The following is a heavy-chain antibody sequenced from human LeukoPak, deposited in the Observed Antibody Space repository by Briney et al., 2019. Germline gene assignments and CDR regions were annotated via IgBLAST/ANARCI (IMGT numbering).Heavy chain of an antibody. J-gene: IGHJ6*02. Sequence: VASVKVSCKASGYTFTGYYMHWVRQAPGQGLEWMGWINPNSGGTNYAQKFQGRVTMTRDTSISTAYMELSRLRSDDTAVYYCARVVGELLSYYYYYGMDVWGQGTTVTVSS. D-gene: IGHD3-10*01. CDR1: GYTFTGYY. CDR2: INPNSGGT. V-gene: IGHV1-2*02. CDR3: ARVVGELLSYYYYYGMDV.